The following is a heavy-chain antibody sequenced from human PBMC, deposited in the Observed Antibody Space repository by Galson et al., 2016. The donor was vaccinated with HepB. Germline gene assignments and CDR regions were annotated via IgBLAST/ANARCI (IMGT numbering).Heavy chain of an antibody. CDR3: ESRRHIAADGVD. V-gene: IGHV3-7*02. Sequence: SLRLSCAASGFSFSDYWMTWVRQAPGKGLEWVANIKQDGSEKYYVDSVKGRFTISRDNAKNSLYLQMNSLRAEDTAIYYCESRRHIAADGVDWGQGILVTVS. CDR2: IKQDGSEK. J-gene: IGHJ4*02. CDR1: GFSFSDYW. D-gene: IGHD6-13*01.